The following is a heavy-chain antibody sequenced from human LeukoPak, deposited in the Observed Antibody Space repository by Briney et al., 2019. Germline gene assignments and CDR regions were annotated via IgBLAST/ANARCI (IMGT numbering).Heavy chain of an antibody. CDR1: GGSINSYY. J-gene: IGHJ4*02. D-gene: IGHD2-2*01. Sequence: PSETLSLTCTVSGGSINSYYWSWIRQPPGRGLEWIGYVYSSGSTNYNPSLKSRVTISVDTSKNQFSLKLSSVTVADTAVYYCARHGDYYCRSTSCFDYWGQGTLVTVSS. V-gene: IGHV4-59*08. CDR3: ARHGDYYCRSTSCFDY. CDR2: VYSSGST.